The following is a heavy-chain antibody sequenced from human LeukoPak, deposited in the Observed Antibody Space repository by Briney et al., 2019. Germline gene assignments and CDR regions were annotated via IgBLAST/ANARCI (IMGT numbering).Heavy chain of an antibody. CDR3: ARRNYDVLSGYYDAFDI. Sequence: SETLSLTCTVSGVSISISNHYWTWIRQPPGKGLQWVGSIYSSGTTNYNPSLKSRVTISIDTSKNQFSLKLTSVTAADTAVYYCARRNYDVLSGYYDAFDIWDQGTMVTVSS. J-gene: IGHJ3*02. CDR2: IYSSGTT. D-gene: IGHD3-3*01. V-gene: IGHV4-39*01. CDR1: GVSISISNHY.